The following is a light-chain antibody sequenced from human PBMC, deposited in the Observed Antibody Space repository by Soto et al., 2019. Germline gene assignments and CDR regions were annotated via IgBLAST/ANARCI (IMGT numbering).Light chain of an antibody. CDR1: SSDFGIYNY. CDR3: CSYAGAYVV. CDR2: DVT. V-gene: IGLV2-11*01. J-gene: IGLJ2*01. Sequence: QSALTQPRSVSGSPGQSVTFSCTATSSDFGIYNYVSWYQQNPGKAPKLIIYDVTKRPSGVPDRFSGSKSGNTASLTISGLQAEDEADYHCCSYAGAYVVFGGGTKLTVL.